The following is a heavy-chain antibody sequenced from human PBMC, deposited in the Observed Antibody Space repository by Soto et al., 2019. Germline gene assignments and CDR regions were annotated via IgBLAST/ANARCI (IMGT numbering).Heavy chain of an antibody. J-gene: IGHJ6*02. CDR3: ARSPYSTSSGGDYYYGMDV. CDR1: GYSFTSYW. D-gene: IGHD6-6*01. V-gene: IGHV5-51*01. CDR2: IYPGDSDT. Sequence: GESLKISCKGSGYSFTSYWIGWVRQMPGKGLEWMGIIYPGDSDTRYNPSLQGQVTISADRSINTAYLQWSSLKASDTAMYYCARSPYSTSSGGDYYYGMDVWGQGTTVTVSS.